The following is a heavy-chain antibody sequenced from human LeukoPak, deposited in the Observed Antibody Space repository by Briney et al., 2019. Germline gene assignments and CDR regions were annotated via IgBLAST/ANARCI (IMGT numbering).Heavy chain of an antibody. Sequence: GGSLRLSCAASGFTFSSHWMHWVRQAPGKGLVWVSQINPDGSSTTYADSVKGRLTISRDNAKNTLYLQMNSLRDEDTAVYYCARDLYDFWSGRKYYFDYWGQGTPGRRLL. CDR1: GFTFSSHW. CDR3: ARDLYDFWSGRKYYFDY. CDR2: INPDGSST. J-gene: IGHJ4*02. V-gene: IGHV3-74*01. D-gene: IGHD3-3*01.